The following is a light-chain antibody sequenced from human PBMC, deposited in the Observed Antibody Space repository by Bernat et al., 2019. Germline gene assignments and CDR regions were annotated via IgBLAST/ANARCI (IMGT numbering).Light chain of an antibody. CDR2: GKN. Sequence: SFELTQDPAVSVALGQTVRITCQGDSLRNYDASWYQQKPGQAPVLVIYGKNIRASGIPDRFSGSTSGSTASLTITGAQAEDEADYHCNTRDNKYYVFGSGTKVTVL. V-gene: IGLV3-19*01. CDR3: NTRDNKYYV. CDR1: SLRNYD. J-gene: IGLJ1*01.